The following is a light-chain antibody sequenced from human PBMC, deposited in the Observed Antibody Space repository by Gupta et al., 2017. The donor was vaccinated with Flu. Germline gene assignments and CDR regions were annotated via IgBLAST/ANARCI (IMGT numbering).Light chain of an antibody. J-gene: IGKJ4*01. V-gene: IGKV1-39*01. CDR2: AAS. CDR1: QSISSY. CDR3: QQSYTSNT. Sequence: DIQMTQSPSSLSASVGDRVTITCRASQSISSYLNWYQQKPGKAPKLLIYAASSLQSGVPSRFSGSGSETDFTLTSSRRQNKDFADYYEQQSYTSNTFGGGTKVEIK.